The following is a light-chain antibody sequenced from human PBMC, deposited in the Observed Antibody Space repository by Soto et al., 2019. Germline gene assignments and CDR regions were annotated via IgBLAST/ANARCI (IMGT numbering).Light chain of an antibody. Sequence: ERVRTQYPDTLSLSHGERATLSCRASQSVSSNLAWYQQKPGQAPRLLIYDAYNRATGIPPRFSGSGSGTDFTLTISSLEPEDSAVYYCQQRHMWPITFGQGTLLEIK. V-gene: IGKV3-11*01. CDR2: DAY. CDR3: QQRHMWPIT. CDR1: QSVSSN. J-gene: IGKJ5*01.